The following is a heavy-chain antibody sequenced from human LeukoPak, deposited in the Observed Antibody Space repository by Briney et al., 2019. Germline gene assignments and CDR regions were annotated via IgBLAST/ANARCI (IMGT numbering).Heavy chain of an antibody. CDR1: GYTFTGYY. J-gene: IGHJ5*02. CDR2: INPNSGGT. V-gene: IGHV1-2*02. Sequence: ASVKVSCKASGYTFTGYYMHWVRQAPGQGLEWMGWINPNSGGTNYAQKFQGRVTMTRDTSISTAYMELSRLRSDDTAVYYCARIAARPGFGDWFGPWGQGTLVTVSS. CDR3: ARIAARPGFGDWFGP. D-gene: IGHD6-6*01.